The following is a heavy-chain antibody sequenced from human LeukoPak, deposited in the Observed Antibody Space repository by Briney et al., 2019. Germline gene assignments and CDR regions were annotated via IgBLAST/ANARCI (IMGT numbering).Heavy chain of an antibody. CDR3: AKDPSGSSSWVFDY. CDR2: IWYDGSNK. Sequence: PGGSLRLSCAASGFTFSSYGMHWVRQAPGKGLEWVAVIWYDGSNKYYADSVKGRFTISRDNSKNTLYLQMNSLRAEDTAVYYCAKDPSGSSSWVFDYWGQGTLVTVSS. V-gene: IGHV3-33*06. D-gene: IGHD6-13*01. CDR1: GFTFSSYG. J-gene: IGHJ4*02.